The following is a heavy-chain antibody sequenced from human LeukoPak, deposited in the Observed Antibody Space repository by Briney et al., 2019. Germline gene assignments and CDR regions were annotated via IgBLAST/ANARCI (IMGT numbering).Heavy chain of an antibody. CDR1: GGTFSSYA. CDR2: IIPIFGAA. D-gene: IGHD6-6*01. CDR3: ASLSYQLVKSNYYYYMDV. J-gene: IGHJ6*03. Sequence: SVKVSCKASGGTFSSYAISWVRQAPGQGLEWMGGIIPIFGAANYAQKFQGRVTITADKSTSTAYMELSSLRSEDTAVYYCASLSYQLVKSNYYYYMDVWGKGTTVTVSS. V-gene: IGHV1-69*06.